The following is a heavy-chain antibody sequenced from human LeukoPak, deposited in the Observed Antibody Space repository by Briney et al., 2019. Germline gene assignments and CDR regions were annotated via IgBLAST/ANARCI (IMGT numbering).Heavy chain of an antibody. D-gene: IGHD5-24*01. CDR1: GGSISSYY. J-gene: IGHJ4*02. CDR3: ARHAKWETATIFDY. Sequence: SETLSLTCTVSGGSISSYYWSWIRQPPGKGLEWIGYIYYSGSTNYNPSLKSRVTISVDTSKNQFSLKLSSVTAADTAVYYCARHAKWETATIFDYWGQGTLVTVSS. V-gene: IGHV4-59*08. CDR2: IYYSGST.